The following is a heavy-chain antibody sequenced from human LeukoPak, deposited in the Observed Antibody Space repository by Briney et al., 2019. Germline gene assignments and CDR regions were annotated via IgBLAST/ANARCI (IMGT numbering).Heavy chain of an antibody. J-gene: IGHJ4*02. CDR2: FTSDGNSM. Sequence: GGSLRLSCAASGFTLSSYTMYWVRQAPGRGLVWVARFTSDGNSMTYADFVRGRFTVSRDIAKNTLYLQMNSLRAEDTAVYYCARAQVGTPTDCWGQGTLVTVSS. CDR1: GFTLSSYT. D-gene: IGHD1-26*01. V-gene: IGHV3-74*01. CDR3: ARAQVGTPTDC.